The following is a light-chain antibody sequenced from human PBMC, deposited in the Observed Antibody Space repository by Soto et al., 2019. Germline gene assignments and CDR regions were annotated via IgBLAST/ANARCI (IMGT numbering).Light chain of an antibody. CDR3: SSYTSTSTPYV. V-gene: IGLV2-14*01. CDR2: DVT. J-gene: IGLJ1*01. CDR1: SSDVGGYNY. Sequence: QSALTQPASVSGSPGQSITISCIGTSSDVGGYNYVSWYQQHPVKAPKLMIYDVTNRPSGVSDRFSGSKSGNTASLTISGLQAEDEADYYCSSYTSTSTPYVFGTGTQLTVL.